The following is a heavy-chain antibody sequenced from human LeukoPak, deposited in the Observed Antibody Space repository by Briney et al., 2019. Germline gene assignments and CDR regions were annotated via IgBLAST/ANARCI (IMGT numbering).Heavy chain of an antibody. D-gene: IGHD3-10*01. CDR1: GGSFSGYY. CDR2: INHSGST. CDR3: ARRFSMVRGVMDY. V-gene: IGHV4-34*01. J-gene: IGHJ4*02. Sequence: PSETLSLTCAVYGGSFSGYYWSWIRQPPGKGLEWIGEINHSGSTNYNPSLKSRVTISVDTSKNQFSLKLSSVTAADTAVYYCARRFSMVRGVMDYWGQGTLVTVSS.